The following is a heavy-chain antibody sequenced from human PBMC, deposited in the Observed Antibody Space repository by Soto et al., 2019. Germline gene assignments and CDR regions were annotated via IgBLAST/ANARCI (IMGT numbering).Heavy chain of an antibody. Sequence: GASVKVSCKASGYTFTSYGISWVRQAPGQGLERMGWISAYNGNTNYAQKLQGRVTMTTDTSTSTAYMELRSLRSDDTAVYYCARGRSITMIVVVNEDAFDIWGQVTMVTVSS. CDR1: GYTFTSYG. CDR2: ISAYNGNT. V-gene: IGHV1-18*01. D-gene: IGHD3-22*01. J-gene: IGHJ3*02. CDR3: ARGRSITMIVVVNEDAFDI.